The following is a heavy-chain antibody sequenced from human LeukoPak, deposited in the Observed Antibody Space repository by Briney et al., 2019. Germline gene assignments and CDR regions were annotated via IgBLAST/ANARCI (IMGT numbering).Heavy chain of an antibody. V-gene: IGHV3-30*18. CDR2: MSYDESFH. CDR3: AKERQRGISYGRGPFDY. D-gene: IGHD5-18*01. CDR1: GFNFRDYG. J-gene: IGHJ4*02. Sequence: GGSLRLSCAASGFNFRDYGIHWVRQAPGKGLEWVAAMSYDESFHYYGESEKGRFIISRDNSMNTVYLQMNSLRPADTAVYFCAKERQRGISYGRGPFDYWGQGILVTVSS.